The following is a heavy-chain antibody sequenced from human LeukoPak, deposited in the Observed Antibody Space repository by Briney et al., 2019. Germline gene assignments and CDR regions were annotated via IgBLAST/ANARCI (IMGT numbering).Heavy chain of an antibody. J-gene: IGHJ6*03. Sequence: GGSLRLSCAASGFTVSSNYMSWVRQAPGKGLEWVSVIYSGGSTYYADSVKGRFTISRDNSKNTLYLQMNSLRAEDTAVYYCATQVGYCSGGSCLNYYYYYMDVWGKGTTVTVSS. V-gene: IGHV3-53*01. CDR1: GFTVSSNY. CDR3: ATQVGYCSGGSCLNYYYYYMDV. CDR2: IYSGGST. D-gene: IGHD2-15*01.